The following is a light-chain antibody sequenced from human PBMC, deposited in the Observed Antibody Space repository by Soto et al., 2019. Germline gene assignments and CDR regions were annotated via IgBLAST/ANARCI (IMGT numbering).Light chain of an antibody. J-gene: IGLJ1*01. V-gene: IGLV1-40*01. CDR1: SSNIGAGYD. CDR3: QSYDSSLSGYV. Sequence: QSVLTQPPSVSGALGQRVTISCTGSSSNIGAGYDVHWYQQLPGTAPKLLIYGNSNRPSGVPDRFSGSKSGTSASLAITGLQAEDEADYSCQSYDSSLSGYVFGTGTKLPVL. CDR2: GNS.